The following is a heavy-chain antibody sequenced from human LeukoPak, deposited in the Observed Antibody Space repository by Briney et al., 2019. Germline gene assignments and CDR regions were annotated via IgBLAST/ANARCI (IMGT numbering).Heavy chain of an antibody. V-gene: IGHV1-18*01. J-gene: IGHJ4*02. Sequence: ASVKVSCKASGYTFTSYRISWVRQAPGQGLEWMGWISAYNGNTNYAQKLQGRVTMTTDTSTSTAYMELRSLRSDDTAVYYCARVAMIVVVMDAADYWGQGTLVTVSS. CDR3: ARVAMIVVVMDAADY. CDR1: GYTFTSYR. CDR2: ISAYNGNT. D-gene: IGHD3-22*01.